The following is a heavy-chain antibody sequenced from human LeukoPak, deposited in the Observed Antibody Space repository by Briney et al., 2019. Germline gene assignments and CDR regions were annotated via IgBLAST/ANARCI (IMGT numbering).Heavy chain of an antibody. V-gene: IGHV1-69*13. D-gene: IGHD6-13*01. J-gene: IGHJ4*02. CDR3: ARGYSSSPPRWAFDY. CDR2: IIPIFGTA. CDR1: GGTFSSYA. Sequence: ASVKVSCKASGGTFSSYAISWVRQAPGQGLEWMGGIIPIFGTANHAQKFQGRVTITADESTSTAYMELSSLRSEDTAVSYCARGYSSSPPRWAFDYWGQGTLVTVSS.